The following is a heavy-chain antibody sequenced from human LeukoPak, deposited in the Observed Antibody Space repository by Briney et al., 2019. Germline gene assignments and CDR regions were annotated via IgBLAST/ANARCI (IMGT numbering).Heavy chain of an antibody. Sequence: GGSLRLSCAASGFTFSSYGMHWVRQAPGKGLEWVAFIRYDGSNKYYADSVKGRFTTSRDNSKNTLYLQMNSLRAEDTAVYYCAKDVAYWYDFWSGANWFDPWGQGTLVTVSS. CDR3: AKDVAYWYDFWSGANWFDP. CDR1: GFTFSSYG. D-gene: IGHD3-3*01. J-gene: IGHJ5*02. V-gene: IGHV3-30*02. CDR2: IRYDGSNK.